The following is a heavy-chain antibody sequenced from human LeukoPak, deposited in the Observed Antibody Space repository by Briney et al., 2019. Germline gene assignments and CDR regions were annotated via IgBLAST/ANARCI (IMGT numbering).Heavy chain of an antibody. J-gene: IGHJ4*02. CDR1: GGSISSYY. Sequence: SETLSLTCTVSGGSISSYYWSWIRQPPGKGLEWIGYIYYSGSTNYNPSLKSRVTISVDTSKNQFSLKLSSVTAADTAVYYCARALCGSGSRGAFDYWGQGTLVTVSS. CDR3: ARALCGSGSRGAFDY. D-gene: IGHD3-10*01. V-gene: IGHV4-59*12. CDR2: IYYSGST.